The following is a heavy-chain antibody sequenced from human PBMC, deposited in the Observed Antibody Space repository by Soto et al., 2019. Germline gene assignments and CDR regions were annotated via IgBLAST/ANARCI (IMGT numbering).Heavy chain of an antibody. D-gene: IGHD4-17*01. Sequence: QVQLVESGGGVVQPGRSLRLSCAASGFTISSYGMHWVRQAPGKGLEWVAVIWYDGSNKYYADSVKGRFTISRDNSKNTLYLQMNSLRAEDTAVYYCASYGDYFYWGQGTLVTVSS. CDR2: IWYDGSNK. J-gene: IGHJ4*02. CDR3: ASYGDYFY. V-gene: IGHV3-33*01. CDR1: GFTISSYG.